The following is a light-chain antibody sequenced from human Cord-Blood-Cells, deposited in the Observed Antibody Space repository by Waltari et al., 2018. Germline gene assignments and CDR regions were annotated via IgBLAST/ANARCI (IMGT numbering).Light chain of an antibody. Sequence: QSLLTQPPSVSGAPGQRVTISCTGSSSNIRAGYDVHWYQQLPRTAPKLLIYGNSNRPSGVPDRFSCSKSCTSASLAITGLQAEDEADYYCQSYDSSLSGSVFGGGTKLTVL. CDR1: SSNIRAGYD. CDR3: QSYDSSLSGSV. J-gene: IGLJ3*02. V-gene: IGLV1-40*01. CDR2: GNS.